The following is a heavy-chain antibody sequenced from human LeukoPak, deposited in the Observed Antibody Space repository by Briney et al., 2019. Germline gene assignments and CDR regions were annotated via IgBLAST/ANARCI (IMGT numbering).Heavy chain of an antibody. CDR1: GFTFSSYA. Sequence: GGSLRLSCAASGFTFSSYAMHWVRQAPGKGLEWVAVISYDGSNKYYADSMKGRLTISRDNSKNTLYLQMNSLRAEDTAVYYCARDFGIAVALDYWGQGTLVTVSS. V-gene: IGHV3-30-3*01. J-gene: IGHJ4*02. CDR2: ISYDGSNK. D-gene: IGHD6-19*01. CDR3: ARDFGIAVALDY.